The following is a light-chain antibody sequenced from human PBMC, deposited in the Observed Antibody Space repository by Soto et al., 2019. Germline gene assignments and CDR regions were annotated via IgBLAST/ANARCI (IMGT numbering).Light chain of an antibody. CDR3: SSYTTSNTRQIV. V-gene: IGLV2-14*01. Sequence: QSAITQTASVSGSPGQAITISCTGTSSDVGGYTYVSWYQQHPGKAPKFIIYDVSNRPSGVSNRFSGSKSGNTASLTISGLQAEDEADYYCSSYTTSNTRQIVFGTGTKVTVL. CDR1: SSDVGGYTY. CDR2: DVS. J-gene: IGLJ1*01.